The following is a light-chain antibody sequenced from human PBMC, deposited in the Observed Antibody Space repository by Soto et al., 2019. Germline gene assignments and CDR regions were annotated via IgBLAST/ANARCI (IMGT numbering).Light chain of an antibody. CDR1: STNIGHNY. CDR2: DNN. J-gene: IGLJ3*02. Sequence: QLVLTQPPSVSAAPGQKVTISCSGSSTNIGHNYVSWYQQVPGTAPKLLIYDNNERPSGIPDRFSGSKSGTSATLGITGLQTGDEADYYCGTWDSRLTAEVFGGGTKLTVL. CDR3: GTWDSRLTAEV. V-gene: IGLV1-51*01.